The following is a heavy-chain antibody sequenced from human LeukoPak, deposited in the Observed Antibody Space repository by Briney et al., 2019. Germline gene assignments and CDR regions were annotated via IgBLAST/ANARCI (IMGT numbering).Heavy chain of an antibody. V-gene: IGHV4-39*07. CDR3: ARLGEDGYNYGEYFQH. CDR2: IYYSGST. D-gene: IGHD5-24*01. CDR1: GGSISSSSYY. Sequence: PSETLSLTCTVSGGSISSSSYYWGWIRQPPGKGLEWIGSIYYSGSTYYNPSLKSRVTISVDTSKNQFSLKLSSVTAADTAVYYCARLGEDGYNYGEYFQHWGQGTLVTVSS. J-gene: IGHJ1*01.